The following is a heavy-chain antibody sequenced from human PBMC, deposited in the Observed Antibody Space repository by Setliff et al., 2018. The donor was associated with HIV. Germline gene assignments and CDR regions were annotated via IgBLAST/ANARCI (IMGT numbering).Heavy chain of an antibody. Sequence: PGESLKISCRGSGYSFTSYWIGWVRQMPGKGLEWMGIVYGGDSDTRYNPSFEGQVTMSADRSITTAYLQWSRLKASDTAMYYCATLTNFDHWGQGTLVTVSS. V-gene: IGHV5-51*01. CDR1: GYSFTSYW. D-gene: IGHD7-27*01. CDR3: ATLTNFDH. CDR2: VYGGDSDT. J-gene: IGHJ4*02.